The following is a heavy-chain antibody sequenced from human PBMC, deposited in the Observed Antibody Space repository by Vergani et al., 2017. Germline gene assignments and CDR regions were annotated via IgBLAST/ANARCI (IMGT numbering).Heavy chain of an antibody. CDR3: AKDSGLTLNWNYGTFDY. CDR2: IYSGGST. J-gene: IGHJ4*02. D-gene: IGHD1-7*01. V-gene: IGHV3-66*02. Sequence: EVQLVESGGGLVQPGGSLRLSCAASGFTVSSNYMSWVRQAPGKGLEWVSVIYSGGSTYYADSVKGRFTISRDNAKNSLYLQMNSLRAEDTALYYCAKDSGLTLNWNYGTFDYWGQGTLVTVSS. CDR1: GFTVSSNY.